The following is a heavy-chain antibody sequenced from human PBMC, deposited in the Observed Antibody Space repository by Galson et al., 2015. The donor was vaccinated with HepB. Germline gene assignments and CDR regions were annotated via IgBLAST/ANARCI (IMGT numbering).Heavy chain of an antibody. J-gene: IGHJ4*02. CDR1: GFTFSNAW. D-gene: IGHD5-18*01. CDR2: IKSKTDGGTT. Sequence: SLRLSCAASGFTFSNAWMSWVRQAPGKGLEWVGRIKSKTDGGTTDYAAPVNGRFTISRDDSKTTLYLQMDSLKTEDTAVYFCTSNNFGYNSFDYWGQGTLVTVSS. CDR3: TSNNFGYNSFDY. V-gene: IGHV3-15*01.